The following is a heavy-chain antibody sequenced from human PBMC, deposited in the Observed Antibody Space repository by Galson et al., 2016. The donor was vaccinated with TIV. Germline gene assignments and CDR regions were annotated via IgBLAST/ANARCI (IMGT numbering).Heavy chain of an antibody. D-gene: IGHD2-2*01. CDR1: GFTFGSYG. CDR3: ARGFSSYYFDY. Sequence: SLRLSCAASGFTFGSYGMHWVRHGPGKGLEWVAFISYDRSDKQYADSVRGRFTISRDNSKNTLYLQMSSLRPEDTALYYCARGFSSYYFDYWGQGRLVTVSS. CDR2: ISYDRSDK. J-gene: IGHJ4*02. V-gene: IGHV3-30-3*01.